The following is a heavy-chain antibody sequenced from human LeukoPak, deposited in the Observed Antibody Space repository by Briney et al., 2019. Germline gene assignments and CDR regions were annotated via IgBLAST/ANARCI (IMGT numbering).Heavy chain of an antibody. Sequence: PSETLSLTCTVSGGSISRYYWSWIRQPPGKGLEWIGYIYCSGSTNYNPSLKSRVTISVDTSKNQFSLKLKSVTTADTAVYYCARGAYPDAFDIWGQGTMVTVSS. CDR2: IYCSGST. V-gene: IGHV4-59*01. CDR1: GGSISRYY. D-gene: IGHD2-2*02. CDR3: ARGAYPDAFDI. J-gene: IGHJ3*02.